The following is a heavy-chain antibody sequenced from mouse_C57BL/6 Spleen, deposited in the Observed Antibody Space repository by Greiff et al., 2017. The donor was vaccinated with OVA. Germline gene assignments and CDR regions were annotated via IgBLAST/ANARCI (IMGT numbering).Heavy chain of an antibody. CDR2: IDPEDGET. CDR1: GFNIKDYY. D-gene: IGHD2-2*01. Sequence: EVQVVESGAELVKPGASVKLSCTASGFNIKDYYMHWVKQRTEQGLEWIGRIDPEDGETKYAPKFQGKATITADTSSNTAYLQLSSLTSEDTAVYYCANGYDGAWFAYWGQGTLVTVSA. J-gene: IGHJ3*01. CDR3: ANGYDGAWFAY. V-gene: IGHV14-2*01.